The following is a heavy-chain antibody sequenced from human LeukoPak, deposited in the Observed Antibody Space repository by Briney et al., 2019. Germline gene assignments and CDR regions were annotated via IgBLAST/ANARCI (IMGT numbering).Heavy chain of an antibody. V-gene: IGHV3-30*02. D-gene: IGHD3-22*01. Sequence: PGGSLRLSCEASGFIFSSYGMHWVRQAPGKGLEWVAFIRYDGSNKYYAGSVKGRFTISRDNSKNTLYLQMNSLRAEDTAVYYCAKDDYYDSSGYLTLPPPDIWGQGTMVTVSS. J-gene: IGHJ3*02. CDR3: AKDDYYDSSGYLTLPPPDI. CDR1: GFIFSSYG. CDR2: IRYDGSNK.